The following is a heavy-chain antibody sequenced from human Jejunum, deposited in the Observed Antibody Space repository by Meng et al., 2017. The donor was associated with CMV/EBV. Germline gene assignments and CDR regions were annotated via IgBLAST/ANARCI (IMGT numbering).Heavy chain of an antibody. CDR3: ARDSVVNGHNYDYFDY. Sequence: SGCSFSSQGMHWVREDPGKGMGWVDAISFDGSKTYYADSVEGRFTISRDNSKNTLFLQMNSLRAEDTAVYYCARDSVVNGHNYDYFDYWGQGTLVTVSS. CDR1: GCSFSSQG. D-gene: IGHD5-24*01. J-gene: IGHJ4*02. CDR2: ISFDGSKT. V-gene: IGHV3-30*19.